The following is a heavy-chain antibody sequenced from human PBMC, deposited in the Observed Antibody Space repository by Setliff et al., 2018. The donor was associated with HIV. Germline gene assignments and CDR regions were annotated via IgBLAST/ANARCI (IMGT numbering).Heavy chain of an antibody. Sequence: ASVKVSCKASGYTFTRNTMHWVRQAPGQRLERMGWINTVNGNTKYSQKFQGRVTITRDTSASTVYMELSSLRSGDTAVYYCARDLNSGDYPHWFDPWGQGTLVTVSS. J-gene: IGHJ5*02. V-gene: IGHV1-3*04. CDR3: ARDLNSGDYPHWFDP. CDR2: INTVNGNT. D-gene: IGHD4-17*01. CDR1: GYTFTRNT.